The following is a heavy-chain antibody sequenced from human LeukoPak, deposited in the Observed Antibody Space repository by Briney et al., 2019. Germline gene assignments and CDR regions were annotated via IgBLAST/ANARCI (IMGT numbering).Heavy chain of an antibody. Sequence: GGSLRLSCAASGFTFRTYRMHWVRRLPGKGLEWVGSISEDGSKEFYTDSVRGRFTISRDNSKNTLYLQMNSLRAEDTAVYYCASSSYSSSSATDYWGQGTLVTVSS. CDR1: GFTFRTYR. V-gene: IGHV3-30*03. CDR3: ASSSYSSSSATDY. J-gene: IGHJ4*02. D-gene: IGHD6-6*01. CDR2: ISEDGSKE.